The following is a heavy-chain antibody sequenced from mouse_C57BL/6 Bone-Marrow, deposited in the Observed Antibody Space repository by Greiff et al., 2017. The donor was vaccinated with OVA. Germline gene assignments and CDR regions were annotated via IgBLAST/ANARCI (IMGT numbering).Heavy chain of an antibody. V-gene: IGHV1-22*01. CDR2: INPNNGGT. J-gene: IGHJ2*01. CDR3: ASWHYDYEHCFDY. CDR1: GYTFTDYN. Sequence: VQLQQSGPELVKPGASVKMSCKASGYTFTDYNMHWVKQSHGKSLEWIGYINPNNGGTSYNQKFKGKATLTVNKSSSTAYMELRSLTSEDSAVYYCASWHYDYEHCFDYWGQGTTLTVS. D-gene: IGHD2-4*01.